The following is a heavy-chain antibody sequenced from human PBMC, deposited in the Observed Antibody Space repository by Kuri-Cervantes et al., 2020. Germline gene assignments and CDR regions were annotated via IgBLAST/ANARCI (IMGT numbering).Heavy chain of an antibody. Sequence: SVTVSCKASGYTFTGYYIHWVRQAPGQGLEWMGWINPNSGDTSYAQKIQGRVTMTRDTSIGTAYMELNRLTSDDTAVYYCARTAPVAFDAFEIWGQGTVVTVSS. CDR3: ARTAPVAFDAFEI. D-gene: IGHD2-21*01. CDR2: INPNSGDT. J-gene: IGHJ3*02. CDR1: GYTFTGYY. V-gene: IGHV1-2*02.